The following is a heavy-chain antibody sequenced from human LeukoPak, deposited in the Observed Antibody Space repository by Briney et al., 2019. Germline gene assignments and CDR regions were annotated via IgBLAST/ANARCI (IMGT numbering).Heavy chain of an antibody. V-gene: IGHV1-2*02. D-gene: IGHD2-15*01. CDR2: INPNSGGT. J-gene: IGHJ4*02. CDR3: AREFRYCSGGSCYPGGY. CDR1: GYTFTGYY. Sequence: ASVKVSCKASGYTFTGYYMHWVRQAPGQGLEWMGWINPNSGGTNYAQKFQGRVTMTRDTSISTAYMELSRLRSDDTAVYYCAREFRYCSGGSCYPGGYWGQGTLVTVSS.